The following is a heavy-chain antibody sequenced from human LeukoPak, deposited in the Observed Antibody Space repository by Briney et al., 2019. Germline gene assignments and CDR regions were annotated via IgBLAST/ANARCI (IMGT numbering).Heavy chain of an antibody. Sequence: GGSLRLSCAASGFTFSDYAMSWFRQAPGKGLEWVALIRGTPYGGTTECAASVKGRFTISRDDSKSIAYLQMNSLKTEDTAVYYCTRAGKPPYFDYWGQGTLVIVSS. CDR1: GFTFSDYA. J-gene: IGHJ4*02. CDR3: TRAGKPPYFDY. V-gene: IGHV3-49*03. CDR2: IRGTPYGGTT.